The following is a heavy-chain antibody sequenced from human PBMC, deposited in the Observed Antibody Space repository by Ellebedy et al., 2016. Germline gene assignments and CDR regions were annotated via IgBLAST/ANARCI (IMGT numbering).Heavy chain of an antibody. J-gene: IGHJ4*02. CDR1: GGSISGYY. V-gene: IGHV4-59*01. CDR2: IYYGGST. CDR3: ARGNPPVGYFDY. D-gene: IGHD2/OR15-2a*01. Sequence: SETLSLTXTVSGGSISGYYWTWIRQPPGKGLDWIGYIYYGGSTIYNPSLKSRVTISLDTSKNQFSLKLTSVTAADTAVYYCARGNPPVGYFDYWGQGTLVSVSS.